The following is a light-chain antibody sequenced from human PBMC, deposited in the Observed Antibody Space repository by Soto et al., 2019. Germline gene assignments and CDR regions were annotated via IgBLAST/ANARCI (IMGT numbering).Light chain of an antibody. CDR1: QSISSY. J-gene: IGKJ1*01. CDR2: AAS. CDR3: QQSDSTKWT. V-gene: IGKV1-39*01. Sequence: DIQMTQSPSSLSASVGDRVTITCRASQSISSYLNWYQQKPGKAPKLLIYAASSLQSGVPSRFSGSGSGTDLTITISSLQPEDFATYYCQQSDSTKWTFGQGTKVEIK.